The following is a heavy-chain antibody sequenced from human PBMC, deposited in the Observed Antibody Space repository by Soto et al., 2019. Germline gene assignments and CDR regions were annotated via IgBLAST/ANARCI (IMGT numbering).Heavy chain of an antibody. V-gene: IGHV4-30-4*01. CDR2: NYYSGST. CDR1: GGSISSGDYY. CDR3: ARDGPQSQTYYYDSSGYRLLDY. D-gene: IGHD3-22*01. Sequence: QVQLQESGPGLVKPSQTLSLTCTVSGGSISSGDYYWSWIRQPPGKGLEWIGYNYYSGSTYYNPSLKSRVTISVDTSKNQFSLKLSSVTAADTAVYYCARDGPQSQTYYYDSSGYRLLDYWGQGTLVTVSS. J-gene: IGHJ4*02.